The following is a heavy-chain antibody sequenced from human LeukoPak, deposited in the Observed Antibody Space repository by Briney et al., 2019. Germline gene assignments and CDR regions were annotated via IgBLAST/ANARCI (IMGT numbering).Heavy chain of an antibody. D-gene: IGHD3-22*01. CDR3: ARLPYYDSSGYYFSFDY. CDR1: GYSFATFW. Sequence: GESLKISCKGSGYSFATFWIGWVRQMPGKGLEWMGIIYPGDSDTRYSPSFQGQVTISADKSISTAYLQWSSLKASDTAMYYCARLPYYDSSGYYFSFDYWGQGTLVTVSS. J-gene: IGHJ4*02. V-gene: IGHV5-51*01. CDR2: IYPGDSDT.